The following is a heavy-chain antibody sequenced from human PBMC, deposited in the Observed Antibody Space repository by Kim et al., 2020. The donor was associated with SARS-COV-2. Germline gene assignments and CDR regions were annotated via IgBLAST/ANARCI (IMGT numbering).Heavy chain of an antibody. CDR2: INHSGST. D-gene: IGHD6-19*01. Sequence: SETLSLTCAVYGGSFSGYYWSWIRQPPGKGLEWIGEINHSGSTNYNPSLKSRVTISVDTSKNQFSLKLSSVTAADTAVYYCARGTAQFKSSGWYYYCGQGTLVTVSS. J-gene: IGHJ4*02. V-gene: IGHV4-34*01. CDR1: GGSFSGYY. CDR3: ARGTAQFKSSGWYYY.